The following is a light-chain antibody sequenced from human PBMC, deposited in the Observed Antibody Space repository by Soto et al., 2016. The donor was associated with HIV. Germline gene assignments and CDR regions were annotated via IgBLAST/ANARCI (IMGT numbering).Light chain of an antibody. J-gene: IGLJ3*02. CDR2: DDD. Sequence: SYELPQPPSVSVAPGKTARITCGGNDIGSKSVHWYQQKLGQAPVLVVYDDDDRPSGIPERFSGSSSGNTATLTISRVEIGDEADYYCQVWDSSSDHWVFGGGTKLTVL. V-gene: IGLV3-21*03. CDR3: QVWDSSSDHWV. CDR1: DIGSKS.